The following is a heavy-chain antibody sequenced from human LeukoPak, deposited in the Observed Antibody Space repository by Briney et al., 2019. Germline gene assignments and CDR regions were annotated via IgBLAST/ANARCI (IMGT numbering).Heavy chain of an antibody. V-gene: IGHV3-48*03. CDR3: AESSGWFQFDY. CDR2: ISSSGSTI. Sequence: GGSLRLSCAASGFTFSSYEMNWVRQAPGKGLEWVSYISSSGSTIYYADSVKGRFTISRDNAKNSLYLQMNSLRAEDTAVYYCAESSGWFQFDYWGQGTLVTVSS. CDR1: GFTFSSYE. J-gene: IGHJ4*02. D-gene: IGHD6-19*01.